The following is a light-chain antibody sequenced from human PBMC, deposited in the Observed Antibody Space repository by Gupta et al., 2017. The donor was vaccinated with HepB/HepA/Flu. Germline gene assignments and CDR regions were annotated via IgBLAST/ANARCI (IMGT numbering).Light chain of an antibody. V-gene: IGKV2-28*01. CDR3: RQSVPVPYT. CDR2: LGS. Sequence: IVMTRSPVSLSVSPGEPASISCRSSQSSLQRFGNNYVDWYVQKAGQSPQLLIYLGSKRASGVPERFRGSESGTDFTLEISRVEAEDVGVYYCRQSVPVPYTFGPGTKVDIK. J-gene: IGKJ2*01. CDR1: QSSLQRFGNNY.